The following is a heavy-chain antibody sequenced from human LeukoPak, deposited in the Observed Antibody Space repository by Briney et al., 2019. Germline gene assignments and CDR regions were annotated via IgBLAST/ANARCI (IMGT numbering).Heavy chain of an antibody. CDR2: INHSGST. Sequence: SETLSLTCAVYGGSFSGYYWSWIRQPPGKGLEWIGEINHSGSTFYNPFLKSRVTISVDTSKNQFSLKLNSVTAADTAVYYCARAGYGDSDFDYWGQGTLVTVSS. D-gene: IGHD4-17*01. V-gene: IGHV4-34*01. CDR1: GGSFSGYY. CDR3: ARAGYGDSDFDY. J-gene: IGHJ4*02.